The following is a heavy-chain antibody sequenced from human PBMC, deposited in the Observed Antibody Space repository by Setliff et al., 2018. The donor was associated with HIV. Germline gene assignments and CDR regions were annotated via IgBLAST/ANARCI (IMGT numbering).Heavy chain of an antibody. CDR3: AKDWGSRLSYYYYHMDV. D-gene: IGHD3-16*01. V-gene: IGHV3-30*18. CDR1: GFTFSSYW. Sequence: GGSLRLSCAASGFTFSSYWMHWVRQAPGKGLEWVALISYDGTYKYYAESVKGRFTISRDNSRNTLYLQMNSLRTEDTAVYYCAKDWGSRLSYYYYHMDVWGQGTTVTV. J-gene: IGHJ6*03. CDR2: ISYDGTYK.